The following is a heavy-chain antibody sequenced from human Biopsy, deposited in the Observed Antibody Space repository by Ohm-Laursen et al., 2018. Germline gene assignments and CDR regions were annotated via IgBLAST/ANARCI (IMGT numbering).Heavy chain of an antibody. CDR3: ARELGNRMDV. V-gene: IGHV3-11*01. J-gene: IGHJ6*02. D-gene: IGHD1-14*01. CDR1: AFTLIDYY. Sequence: SLRLFCVLYAFTLIDYYMNWLRQAPGKGLAWVSFITHTGRTIYADSVKVRFTISRDNVDNSLHRQMKSLRAEDTAVYYCARELGNRMDVWGQGTPVTVSS. CDR2: ITHTGRTI.